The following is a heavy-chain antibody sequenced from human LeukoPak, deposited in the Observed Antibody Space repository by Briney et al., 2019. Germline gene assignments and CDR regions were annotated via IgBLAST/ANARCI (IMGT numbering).Heavy chain of an antibody. V-gene: IGHV4-59*01. J-gene: IGHJ4*02. D-gene: IGHD1-1*01. Sequence: SETLSLTCTVSGGSISTYYGNWIRQAPGKGLEWIGYIYYSGSTNYNPSLKSRVTMSVDTSRNQFSLKLSSVTAADTAVYYCAKWHERLLAFDSWGQGTLVTVSS. CDR2: IYYSGST. CDR1: GGSISTYY. CDR3: AKWHERLLAFDS.